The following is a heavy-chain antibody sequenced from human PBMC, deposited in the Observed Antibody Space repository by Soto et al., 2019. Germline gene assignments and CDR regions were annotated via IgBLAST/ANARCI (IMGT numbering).Heavy chain of an antibody. Sequence: SGPTLVNATQTLTLTCTFSAFSLSTGGVGVGWIRQPPGKALEWLALIYWDGDKRYSPSLRSRLTITKDTSKNQVVLTMTNMDPVDTATYYCIQSRCGGDCLQSYASYYYYGMDVWGQGTTVTVSS. CDR2: IYWDGDK. V-gene: IGHV2-5*02. CDR1: AFSLSTGGVG. J-gene: IGHJ6*02. D-gene: IGHD2-21*02. CDR3: IQSRCGGDCLQSYASYYYYGMDV.